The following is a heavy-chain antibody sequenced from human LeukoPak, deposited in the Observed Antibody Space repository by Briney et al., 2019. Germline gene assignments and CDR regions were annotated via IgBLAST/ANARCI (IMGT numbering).Heavy chain of an antibody. J-gene: IGHJ6*02. Sequence: SVKVSCKASGGTFSSYAISWVRQAPGQGLEWMGGIIPIFGTANYAQKLQGRVTITADESTSTAYMELSSLRSEDTAVYYCARSGSGWYRELFYYGMDVWGQGTTATVSS. CDR1: GGTFSSYA. CDR3: ARSGSGWYRELFYYGMDV. V-gene: IGHV1-69*13. CDR2: IIPIFGTA. D-gene: IGHD6-19*01.